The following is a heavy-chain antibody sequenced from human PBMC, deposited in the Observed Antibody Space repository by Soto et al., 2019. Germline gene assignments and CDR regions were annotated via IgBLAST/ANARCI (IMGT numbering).Heavy chain of an antibody. V-gene: IGHV3-15*07. CDR2: IKSKGSGETT. D-gene: IGHD3-10*01. Sequence: QVVESGGGFATPGKSVRLSCVGSGFDFAAAWMNWVRQAPGTGLEWVGRIKSKGSGETTDYSAPVKGRFTILRDDSKNTVYLQMNSLKTEDTAVYYCSKQRGLSGSFYYALEVWGQGATVTVTS. J-gene: IGHJ3*01. CDR1: GFDFAAAW. CDR3: SKQRGLSGSFYYALEV.